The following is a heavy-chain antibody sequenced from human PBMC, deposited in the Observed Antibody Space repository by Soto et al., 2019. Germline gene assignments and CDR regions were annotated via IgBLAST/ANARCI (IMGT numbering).Heavy chain of an antibody. V-gene: IGHV3-7*01. J-gene: IGHJ6*03. Sequence: GGSLRLSCAASGFTFSSYWMSWVRQAPGKGLEWVANIKQDGSEKYYVDSVKGRFTISRDNAKNSLYLQMNSLRAEDTAVYYCASSGYGSGWLYYYFHMDVWGKGTTVTVSS. CDR1: GFTFSSYW. CDR2: IKQDGSEK. CDR3: ASSGYGSGWLYYYFHMDV. D-gene: IGHD6-19*01.